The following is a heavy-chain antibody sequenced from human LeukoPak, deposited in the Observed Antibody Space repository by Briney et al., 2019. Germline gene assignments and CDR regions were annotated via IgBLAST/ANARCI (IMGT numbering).Heavy chain of an antibody. CDR1: GYLISDGYY. Sequence: SETLSLTCDVSGYLISDGYYWGWIRQTPGKGLEWIGNMYYSATPHYNPSLKSRVSISVDTSKNQLFLQMSSVTAADTAFYHCARRAGYRGGSHTGDFDFWGLGTLVTVSS. CDR3: ARRAGYRGGSHTGDFDF. CDR2: MYYSATP. D-gene: IGHD6-19*01. J-gene: IGHJ4*02. V-gene: IGHV4-38-2*01.